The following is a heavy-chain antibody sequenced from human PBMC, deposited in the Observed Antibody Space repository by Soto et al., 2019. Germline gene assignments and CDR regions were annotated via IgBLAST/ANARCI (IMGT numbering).Heavy chain of an antibody. D-gene: IGHD6-13*01. CDR3: ANRVGSSWQFEY. J-gene: IGHJ4*02. CDR2: ISFDGRND. Sequence: PGGSLRLSCAASVFTFSRYDMHLVRQSPGKGLEWVAVISFDGRNDNYADSVKGRFTISRDNSKKTLYLQMNSLRAEDTAVYYCANRVGSSWQFEYWGQGTMVTVSS. V-gene: IGHV3-30*18. CDR1: VFTFSRYD.